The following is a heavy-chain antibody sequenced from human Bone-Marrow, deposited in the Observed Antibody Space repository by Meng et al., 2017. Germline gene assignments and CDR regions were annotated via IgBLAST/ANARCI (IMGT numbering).Heavy chain of an antibody. J-gene: IGHJ4*02. CDR3: VRDENISLGKLFGDY. CDR1: GYSFTAYY. Sequence: ASVKVSCKPSGYSFTAYYIHWVRQAPGQGLEWLGHINPNSGDTLYAQKFQGRVSMTGDTSISTAYAELSSLRSDDTAVYYCVRDENISLGKLFGDYWGQGTIVTVSS. CDR2: INPNSGDT. D-gene: IGHD2-21*01. V-gene: IGHV1-2*06.